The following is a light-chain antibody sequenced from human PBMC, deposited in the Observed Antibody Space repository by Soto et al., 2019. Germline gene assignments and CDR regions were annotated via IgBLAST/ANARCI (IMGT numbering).Light chain of an antibody. Sequence: QSALTQPASVSGSPGQSITISCTGTSSDVGGYNYVSWYQQHPGKAPKLMIYEVSNRPSGISNRFSGSKSGNTASLTISGLQAVDEVDYYWTSYTSISLYVFGTGTKVTVL. CDR1: SSDVGGYNY. CDR3: TSYTSISLYV. V-gene: IGLV2-14*01. J-gene: IGLJ1*01. CDR2: EVS.